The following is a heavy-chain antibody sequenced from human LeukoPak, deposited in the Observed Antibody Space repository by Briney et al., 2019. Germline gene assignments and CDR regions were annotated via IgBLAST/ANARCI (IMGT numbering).Heavy chain of an antibody. CDR1: GYTFTSYG. J-gene: IGHJ4*02. D-gene: IGHD3-22*01. CDR3: ARVGENLGKRYYYDSSGYPCDY. Sequence: ASMKVSCKASGYTFTSYGISWVRQAPGQGLEWMGWISAYNGNTNYAQKLQGRVTMTTDTSTSTAYMELRSLRSDDTAVYYCARVGENLGKRYYYDSSGYPCDYWGQGTLVTVSS. V-gene: IGHV1-18*01. CDR2: ISAYNGNT.